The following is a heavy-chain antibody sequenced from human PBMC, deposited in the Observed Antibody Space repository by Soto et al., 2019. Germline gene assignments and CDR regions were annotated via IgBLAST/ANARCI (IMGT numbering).Heavy chain of an antibody. CDR2: IYYSGST. CDR3: TRRRAVAATTYTY. V-gene: IGHV4-39*02. J-gene: IGHJ4*02. Sequence: QLQLQESGPGLVKPSETLSLTCTVSGGSISSSSYYWGWIRQPPGKGLEWIGSIYYSGSTYYNPSLKSRVTLAVATAKNHFSLERSSVTAGATAGYYGTRRRAVAATTYTYGGQGPLVPVSS. D-gene: IGHD2-15*01. CDR1: GGSISSSSYY.